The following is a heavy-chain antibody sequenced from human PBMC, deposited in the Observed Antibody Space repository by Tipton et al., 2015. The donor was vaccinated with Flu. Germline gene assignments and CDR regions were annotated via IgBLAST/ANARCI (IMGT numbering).Heavy chain of an antibody. CDR1: GDSISSDFY. V-gene: IGHV4-38-2*01. J-gene: IGHJ4*02. CDR3: ARLTYYYGSGTSDY. CDR2: VYTSGST. D-gene: IGHD3-10*01. Sequence: LRLSCAVSGDSISSDFYWAWIRQFPGKGLEWIGRVYTSGSTAYNPSLKSRVTISVDTSKNQFSLKLTSVTAADTAVYYCARLTYYYGSGTSDYWGQGTLVTVSS.